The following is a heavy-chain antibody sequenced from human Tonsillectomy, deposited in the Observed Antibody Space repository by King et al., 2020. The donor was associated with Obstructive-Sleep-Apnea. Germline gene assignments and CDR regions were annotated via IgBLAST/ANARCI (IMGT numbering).Heavy chain of an antibody. CDR2: ISGDGGAT. CDR3: AKEKDFGSIILLPPAEGVGFPYGMNV. Sequence: VQLVESGGVVVQPGGSLRLTCAASGFTFDDYAMHWVRQSPGKGLEWVSLISGDGGATYYADSVKGRFTISRDNSKNSLYLQMHSLRAEDTALYFCAKEKDFGSIILLPPAEGVGFPYGMNVWGQGTTVTVSS. CDR1: GFTFDDYA. V-gene: IGHV3-43D*03. J-gene: IGHJ6*02. D-gene: IGHD3-16*01.